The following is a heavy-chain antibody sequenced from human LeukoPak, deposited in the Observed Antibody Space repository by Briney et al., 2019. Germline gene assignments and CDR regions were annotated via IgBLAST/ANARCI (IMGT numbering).Heavy chain of an antibody. Sequence: SETLSLTCTVSGGSISSYYSRWIRQPAGKGLVWVGRIYTSGSTKYHPSLKSRVPMAVDPSHNQFSQRLSSVTAADTAVYYCERDFTRYYGSGSYYAPTTYYGMDVWGQGTTVTVSS. J-gene: IGHJ6*02. CDR3: ERDFTRYYGSGSYYAPTTYYGMDV. V-gene: IGHV4-4*07. D-gene: IGHD3-10*01. CDR2: IYTSGST. CDR1: GGSISSYY.